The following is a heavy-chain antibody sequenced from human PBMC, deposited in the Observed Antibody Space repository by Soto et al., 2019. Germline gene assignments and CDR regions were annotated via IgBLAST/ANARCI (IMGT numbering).Heavy chain of an antibody. Sequence: GESLKISCRGSGYSFTSYWISWVRQMPGKGLEWMGRIDPSGSYTNYSPSFQGHVTISADKSISTAYLQWSSLKASDTAMYYCAREGYSSSWYVSRRGSQHWGQGTLVTVSS. CDR1: GYSFTSYW. V-gene: IGHV5-10-1*01. CDR2: IDPSGSYT. J-gene: IGHJ1*01. D-gene: IGHD6-13*01. CDR3: AREGYSSSWYVSRRGSQH.